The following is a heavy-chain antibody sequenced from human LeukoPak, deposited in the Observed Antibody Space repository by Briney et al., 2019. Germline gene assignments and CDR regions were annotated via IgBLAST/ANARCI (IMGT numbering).Heavy chain of an antibody. Sequence: SETLSLTCTVSGVSISSYYWSWMRQPPGKGLEWIGYIYYSGSTNYNPSLKSRVTISVDTSKNQFSLTLSSVTAADTAVYYCARGNSNDYLAWFDPWGQGTLVTVSS. CDR1: GVSISSYY. V-gene: IGHV4-59*01. D-gene: IGHD3-22*01. CDR3: ARGNSNDYLAWFDP. J-gene: IGHJ5*02. CDR2: IYYSGST.